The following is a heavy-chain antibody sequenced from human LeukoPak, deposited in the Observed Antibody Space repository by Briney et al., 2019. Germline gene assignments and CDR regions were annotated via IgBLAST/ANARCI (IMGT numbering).Heavy chain of an antibody. Sequence: PGGSLRLSCAASGFTFSSFSMSCVREAPGKGLECSSSITNSSSHIYYAASVKGRFKSSRDNAKNSLYMKTNSPRAEKTAVYYCIRDKARNPYYYYYGMDVWGQGTTVTVSS. CDR2: ITNSSSHI. CDR1: GFTFSSFS. J-gene: IGHJ6*02. CDR3: IRDKARNPYYYYYGMDV. V-gene: IGHV3-21*01. D-gene: IGHD5-24*01.